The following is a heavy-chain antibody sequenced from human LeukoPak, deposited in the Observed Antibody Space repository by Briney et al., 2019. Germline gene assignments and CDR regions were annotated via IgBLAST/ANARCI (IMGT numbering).Heavy chain of an antibody. Sequence: RASETLSLTCTVSGGSISSYYWSWIRQPPGKGLEWIGYIYYSGSTNYNPSLKSRVTMSVDTSKNQFSLKLSSVTAADTAVYYCAREKPKRWPQGLYFDYWGQGTLVTVSS. J-gene: IGHJ4*02. V-gene: IGHV4-59*12. CDR3: AREKPKRWPQGLYFDY. CDR1: GGSISSYY. CDR2: IYYSGST.